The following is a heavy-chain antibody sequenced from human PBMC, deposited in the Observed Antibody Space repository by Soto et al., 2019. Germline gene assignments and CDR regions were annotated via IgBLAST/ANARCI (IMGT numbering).Heavy chain of an antibody. CDR2: INPKTGGT. D-gene: IGHD2-15*01. V-gene: IGHV1-2*02. J-gene: IGHJ4*02. CDR1: GYTFTDYY. CDR3: ARDEPYCSFGCFPEQSFDY. Sequence: ASVKVSCKASGYTFTDYYIHWVRQAPGQGLEWMGWINPKTGGTNFAQKFQGRVAMTRDTSVNTAYMDLSRLTSDDTAVYYCARDEPYCSFGCFPEQSFDYWGQGTLVTVSS.